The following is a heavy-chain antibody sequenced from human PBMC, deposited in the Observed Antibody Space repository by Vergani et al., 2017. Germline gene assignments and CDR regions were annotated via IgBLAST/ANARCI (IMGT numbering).Heavy chain of an antibody. CDR2: IYSGGST. CDR3: ASNYDYYYYMDV. V-gene: IGHV3-53*01. J-gene: IGHJ6*03. CDR1: GFTVSSNY. Sequence: EVQLVESGGGLIQPGGSLRLSCAASGFTVSSNYMSWVRQAPGKGLEWVSVIYSGGSTYYADSVKGRFTISRDNSKNTRYLQMNSLRAEDTAVYYCASNYDYYYYMDVWGKGTTVTVSS.